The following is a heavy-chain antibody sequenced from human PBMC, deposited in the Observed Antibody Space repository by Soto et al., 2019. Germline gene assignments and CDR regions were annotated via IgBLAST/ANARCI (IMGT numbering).Heavy chain of an antibody. V-gene: IGHV4-30-4*01. D-gene: IGHD2-15*01. Sequence: SETLSLTCTVAGVSISTGGRFWSWVRQHPGKGLEWIGYIYYSGNTDYNPSLKSRVTISVDTSKNQFSLKLSSVTAADTAVYYCASDLLVAASGCDYYYGMDVWGQGTTVTGSS. CDR3: ASDLLVAASGCDYYYGMDV. CDR2: IYYSGNT. J-gene: IGHJ6*02. CDR1: GVSISTGGRF.